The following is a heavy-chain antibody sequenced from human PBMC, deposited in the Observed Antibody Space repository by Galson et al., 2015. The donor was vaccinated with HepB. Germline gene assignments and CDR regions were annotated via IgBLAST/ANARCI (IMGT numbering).Heavy chain of an antibody. Sequence: SVKVSCKASGYMFTNYYIRWVRQAPGQGLEWMAIINPSSDSTNYAQKFQGRVTVTSDSSTSTVYMELSSLRSEDTAVYYCARRNDFGIYFDYWGRGTLVTVSS. V-gene: IGHV1-46*03. CDR2: INPSSDST. D-gene: IGHD4-17*01. CDR3: ARRNDFGIYFDY. CDR1: GYMFTNYY. J-gene: IGHJ4*02.